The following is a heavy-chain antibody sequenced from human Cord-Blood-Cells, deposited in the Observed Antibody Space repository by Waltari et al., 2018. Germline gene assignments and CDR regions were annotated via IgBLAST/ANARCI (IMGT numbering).Heavy chain of an antibody. CDR1: GFTFSSYS. CDR3: ARDPEKFDY. V-gene: IGHV3-21*01. J-gene: IGHJ4*02. CDR2: ISSSSSYI. Sequence: EVQLVESGGGLVKPGGSLRLSCTASGFTFSSYSMNWVRQAPGKGLEWVLSISSSSSYIYYADSVKGRFTISRDNAKNSLYLQMNSLRAEDTAVYYCARDPEKFDYWGQGTLVTVSS.